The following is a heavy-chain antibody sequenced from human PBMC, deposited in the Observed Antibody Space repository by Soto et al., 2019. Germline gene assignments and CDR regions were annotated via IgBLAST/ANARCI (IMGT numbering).Heavy chain of an antibody. Sequence: QVQLVESGGGVVQPGRSLRLSCAASGFTFSSYGTHWVRQAPGNGLEWVAVISYDGSNKYYADSVKGRFTISRDNSKNTVYLQMNRLGAEGRAVYCCGRDHYTVTGSYWYLDLWGRGTLVTVSS. CDR1: GFTFSSYG. CDR3: GRDHYTVTGSYWYLDL. D-gene: IGHD4-17*01. V-gene: IGHV3-30*03. J-gene: IGHJ2*01. CDR2: ISYDGSNK.